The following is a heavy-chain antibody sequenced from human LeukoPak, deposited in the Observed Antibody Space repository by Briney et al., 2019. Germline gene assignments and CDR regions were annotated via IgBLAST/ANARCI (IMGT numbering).Heavy chain of an antibody. CDR2: IIPIFGTA. V-gene: IGHV1-69*13. D-gene: IGHD3-22*01. CDR1: GGTFSSYA. J-gene: IGHJ6*02. CDR3: ARDPLVSRTCYYDSSGYYPRRDYYYYGMDV. Sequence: SVKVSCKASGGTFSSYAISWVRQAPGQGLEWMGGIIPIFGTANYAQKFQGRVTITADESTSTAYMELSSLRSEDTAVYYCARDPLVSRTCYYDSSGYYPRRDYYYYGMDVWGQGTTVTVSS.